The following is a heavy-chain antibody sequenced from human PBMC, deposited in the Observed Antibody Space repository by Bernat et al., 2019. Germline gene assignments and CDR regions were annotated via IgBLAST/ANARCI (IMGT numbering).Heavy chain of an antibody. CDR1: GGSISSSSYY. D-gene: IGHD3-3*01. J-gene: IGHJ6*02. V-gene: IGHV4-39*01. CDR3: ARREYDFWSGYYTTHRMEV. CDR2: IYYSGST. Sequence: QLQLQESGPGLVKPSETLSLTCTVSGGSISSSSYYWGWIRQPPGKGLEWIGSIYYSGSTYYNPSLKSRVTISVDTSKNQFSLKLSSVTAADTAVYYCARREYDFWSGYYTTHRMEVWGQGTTVTVSS.